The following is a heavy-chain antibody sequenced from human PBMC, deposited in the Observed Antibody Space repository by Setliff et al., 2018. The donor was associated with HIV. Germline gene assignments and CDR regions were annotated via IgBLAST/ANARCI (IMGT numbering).Heavy chain of an antibody. CDR3: AGEIAPAARLPNVGGPPPPGYYHYMDV. D-gene: IGHD2-8*01. CDR1: RGSISSTSHY. V-gene: IGHV4-39*07. J-gene: IGHJ6*03. CDR2: IYYSGRS. Sequence: SETLSLTCIVSRGSISSTSHYWGWVRQSPGRRLEWIGSIYYSGRSYYNPSLKSRVTMSVDTSTNQFSLDLTSVTAADTAVYFCAGEIAPAARLPNVGGPPPPGYYHYMDVWGKGTTVTVSS.